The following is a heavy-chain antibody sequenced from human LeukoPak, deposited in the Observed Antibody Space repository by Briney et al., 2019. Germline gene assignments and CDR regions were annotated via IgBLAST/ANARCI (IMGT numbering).Heavy chain of an antibody. V-gene: IGHV1-2*02. J-gene: IGHJ4*02. CDR2: INPNSGGT. D-gene: IGHD3-10*01. CDR1: GYTFTGYY. CDR3: ARSFYYYGSGSYGATIDY. Sequence: ASVKVSCKASGYTFTGYYMHWVRQAPGQGLEWMGWINPNSGGTNYAQKFQGRVTMTRDTSISTAYMELSSLRSEETAVYYCARSFYYYGSGSYGATIDYWGQGTLVTVSS.